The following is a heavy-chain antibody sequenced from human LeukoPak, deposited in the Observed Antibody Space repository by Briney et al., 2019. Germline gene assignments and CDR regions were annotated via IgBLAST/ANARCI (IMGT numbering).Heavy chain of an antibody. CDR1: AFTFSSYA. J-gene: IGHJ1*01. Sequence: PGGSLRLSCSAAAFTFSSYAMHWVRQAPGKGLEYVSAISSNGGSTYYADSVKGRFTISRDNSKNTLYLQMSSLRAEDTALYYCVKDPVAPPAVYAEYFHHWGQGTLVTVSS. CDR2: ISSNGGST. CDR3: VKDPVAPPAVYAEYFHH. D-gene: IGHD6-19*01. V-gene: IGHV3-64D*06.